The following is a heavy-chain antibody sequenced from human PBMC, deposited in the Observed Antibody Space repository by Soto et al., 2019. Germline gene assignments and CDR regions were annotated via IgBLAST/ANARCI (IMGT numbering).Heavy chain of an antibody. CDR3: AKRSAAAGSFDY. Sequence: EVQLLESGGGLVQPGGSLRLSCAASGFTFSSYGMGWVRQVPGKGLEWVSAISGSGGSTYYADSVKGRFTISRDNSKNTLYLQMNSLRAEDTAVYYCAKRSAAAGSFDYWGQGTLVTVSS. J-gene: IGHJ4*02. V-gene: IGHV3-23*01. D-gene: IGHD6-13*01. CDR2: ISGSGGST. CDR1: GFTFSSYG.